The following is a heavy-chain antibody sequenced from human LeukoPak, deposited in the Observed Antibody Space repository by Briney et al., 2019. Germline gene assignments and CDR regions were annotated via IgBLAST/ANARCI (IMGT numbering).Heavy chain of an antibody. V-gene: IGHV4-34*01. Sequence: SETLSLTCAVYGGSFSGYYWSWIRQPPGKGLEWIGEINHSGSTNYNPSLKSRVTTSVDTSKNQFSLKLSSVTAADTAVYYCARGRGNGLHHYYYMDVWGKGTTVTVSS. CDR1: GGSFSGYY. CDR3: ARGRGNGLHHYYYMDV. D-gene: IGHD3-16*01. CDR2: INHSGST. J-gene: IGHJ6*03.